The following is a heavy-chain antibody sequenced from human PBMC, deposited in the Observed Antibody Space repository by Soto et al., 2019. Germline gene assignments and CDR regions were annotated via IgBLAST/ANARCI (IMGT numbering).Heavy chain of an antibody. J-gene: IGHJ6*03. CDR3: ARFVGYCSSTSSVVYYYYYMDV. CDR1: GGSFSGYY. Sequence: ASETLSLTCAVYGGSFSGYYWSWIRQPPGKGLEWVGEINHSGSTNYNPSLKSRVTISVDTSKNQFSLKLSSVTAADTAVYYCARFVGYCSSTSSVVYYYYYMDVWGKGTTVTVSS. D-gene: IGHD2-2*03. V-gene: IGHV4-34*01. CDR2: INHSGST.